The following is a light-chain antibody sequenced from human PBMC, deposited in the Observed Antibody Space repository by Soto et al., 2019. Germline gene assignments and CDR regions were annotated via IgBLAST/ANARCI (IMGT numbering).Light chain of an antibody. CDR2: DAS. J-gene: IGKJ4*01. Sequence: EIVLTQSPATLSLSPGERATLSCRASQSVSSYLAWYQQKPGQAPRLLIYDASNRATGIPARFSGSGSGTDFTLTISSLEPEDFATYYCQQFKSYPLTFGGGTRVEIK. V-gene: IGKV3-11*01. CDR1: QSVSSY. CDR3: QQFKSYPLT.